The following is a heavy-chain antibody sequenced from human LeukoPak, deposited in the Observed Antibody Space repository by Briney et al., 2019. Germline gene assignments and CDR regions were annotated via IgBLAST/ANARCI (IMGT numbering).Heavy chain of an antibody. Sequence: SETLSLTCTVSGGSINSSSYYWGWIRQPPGKGLEWVGSFYYSGSTFYNPSLKSRVTISVDTSKNQLSLKLTSVTAADTAVYYCATIDSRGWLNVDYWGQGTLVTVSS. V-gene: IGHV4-39*01. D-gene: IGHD6-19*01. CDR1: GGSINSSSYY. CDR2: FYYSGST. CDR3: ATIDSRGWLNVDY. J-gene: IGHJ4*02.